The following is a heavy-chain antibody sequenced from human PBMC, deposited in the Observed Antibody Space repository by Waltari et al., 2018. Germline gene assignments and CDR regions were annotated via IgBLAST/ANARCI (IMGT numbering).Heavy chain of an antibody. CDR3: VRGVAVAGNPNWFDP. J-gene: IGHJ5*02. Sequence: EVQLVESGGGLVQPGGSLTLSCAAAGFTFSTSWMPWVRQAPGKGPVWVSRITGDGSVTGYADSVKGRFTISRDNAKNTVYLQMNSLRAEDSAFYYCVRGVAVAGNPNWFDPWGQGTLVTVSS. CDR2: ITGDGSVT. CDR1: GFTFSTSW. V-gene: IGHV3-74*01. D-gene: IGHD6-19*01.